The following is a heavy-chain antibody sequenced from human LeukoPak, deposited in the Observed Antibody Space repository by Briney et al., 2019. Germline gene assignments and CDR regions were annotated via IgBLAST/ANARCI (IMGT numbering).Heavy chain of an antibody. J-gene: IGHJ4*02. CDR3: ARGIAVAGTGINFDY. Sequence: GGSLRLSCAASGFTFSSYSMNWVRQAPGKGLEWVANIKQDGSEKYYVDSVKGRFTISRDNAKNSLYLQMNSLRAEDTAVYYCARGIAVAGTGINFDYWGQGTLVTVSS. CDR2: IKQDGSEK. V-gene: IGHV3-7*01. CDR1: GFTFSSYS. D-gene: IGHD6-19*01.